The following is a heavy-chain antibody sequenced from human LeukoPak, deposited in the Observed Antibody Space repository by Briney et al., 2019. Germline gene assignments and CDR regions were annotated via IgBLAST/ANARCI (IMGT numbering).Heavy chain of an antibody. CDR3: ARDPPHCSGGSCYSSDALDI. J-gene: IGHJ3*02. CDR2: INPSGGST. D-gene: IGHD2-15*01. V-gene: IGHV1-46*01. Sequence: ASVKVSCKASGYTFTSYYMHWVRQAPGQGLEWMGIINPSGGSTSYAQKFQGRVTMTRDTSTSTVYMELSSLRSEDTAAYYCARDPPHCSGGSCYSSDALDIWGQGTMVTVSS. CDR1: GYTFTSYY.